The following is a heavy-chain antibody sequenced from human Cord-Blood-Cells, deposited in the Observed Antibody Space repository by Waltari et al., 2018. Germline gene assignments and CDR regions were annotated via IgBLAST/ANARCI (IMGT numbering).Heavy chain of an antibody. V-gene: IGHV1-69*12. CDR1: GGTFSSYA. Sequence: QVQLVQSGAEVKKPGSSVKVSCKASGGTFSSYAIRWVRQAPGHGLEWMGGIIPIFGTANYAQKFQGRVTITADESTSTAYMELSSLRSEDTAVYYCARDRLKPHCSSTSCYYYYYGMDVWGQGTTVTVSS. CDR2: IIPIFGTA. D-gene: IGHD2-2*01. J-gene: IGHJ6*02. CDR3: ARDRLKPHCSSTSCYYYYYGMDV.